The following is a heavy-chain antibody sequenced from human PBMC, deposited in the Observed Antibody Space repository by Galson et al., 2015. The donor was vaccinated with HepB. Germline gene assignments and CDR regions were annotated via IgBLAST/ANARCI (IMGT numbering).Heavy chain of an antibody. V-gene: IGHV1-46*03. CDR3: AMPGIAAAGRGGY. CDR1: GYTFTSYY. Sequence: SVKVSCKASGYTFTSYYMHWVRQAPGQGLEWMGIINPSGGSTSYAQKFQGRVTMTRDTSTSTVYMELSSLRSEDTAVYYCAMPGIAAAGRGGYWGQGTLVTVSS. D-gene: IGHD6-13*01. J-gene: IGHJ4*02. CDR2: INPSGGST.